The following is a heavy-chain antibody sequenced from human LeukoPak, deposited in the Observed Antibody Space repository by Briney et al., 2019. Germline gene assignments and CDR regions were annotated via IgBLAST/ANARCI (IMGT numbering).Heavy chain of an antibody. J-gene: IGHJ5*02. Sequence: GGSLRLSCAASGFIFSRYWMTWVRQAPGKGLEWVANIKEDGKDKYYVDSVKGRFTISKDNARNSQYLQMNSLRADDTAVYYCARGWFGESPNWFDPWGQGTLVTVSS. CDR1: GFIFSRYW. CDR2: IKEDGKDK. V-gene: IGHV3-7*01. D-gene: IGHD3-10*01. CDR3: ARGWFGESPNWFDP.